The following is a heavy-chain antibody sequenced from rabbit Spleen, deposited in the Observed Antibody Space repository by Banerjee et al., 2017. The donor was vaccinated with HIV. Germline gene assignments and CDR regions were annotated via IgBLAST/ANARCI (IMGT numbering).Heavy chain of an antibody. J-gene: IGHJ4*01. CDR1: GFSFSSSVY. D-gene: IGHD4-2*01. Sequence: QEQLVESGGGLVQPEGSLTLTCTPSGFSFSSSVYMCWVRQAPGKGLEWIACIYSGGSANTYYASWAKGRFTMSRTSSTTVTLQMTSLTAADTATYFCARDLVAVIGWNFNLWGQGTLVTVS. CDR2: IYSGGSANT. V-gene: IGHV1S45*01. CDR3: ARDLVAVIGWNFNL.